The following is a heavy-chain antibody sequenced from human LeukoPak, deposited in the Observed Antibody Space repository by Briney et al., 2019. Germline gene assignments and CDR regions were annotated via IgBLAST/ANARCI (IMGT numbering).Heavy chain of an antibody. CDR1: GFTFGTYW. J-gene: IGHJ4*02. Sequence: PGGSLRLSCAASGFTFGTYWMSWVRQAPGKGLEWVANINQDGSEKDYVDFVKGRFTISRDNAKNSLYLQMNSLRAEDTAVYYCVRVQASAGDYWGQGTLVTVSS. D-gene: IGHD6-13*01. V-gene: IGHV3-7*05. CDR2: INQDGSEK. CDR3: VRVQASAGDY.